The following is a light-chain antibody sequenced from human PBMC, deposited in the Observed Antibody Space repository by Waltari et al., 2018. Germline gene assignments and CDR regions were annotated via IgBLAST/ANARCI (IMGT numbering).Light chain of an antibody. CDR2: RTS. V-gene: IGKV3-20*01. J-gene: IGKJ1*01. Sequence: EIVFTQSPGTLSLSPGERATLSCRASQGVGKYLAWYQQRPGQSPRLLLYRTSSSATGVPDRFSCSGYGTDFSLTISRLGPEDFAVYYCQKYDFLPATFGQGTTVEIK. CDR1: QGVGKY. CDR3: QKYDFLPAT.